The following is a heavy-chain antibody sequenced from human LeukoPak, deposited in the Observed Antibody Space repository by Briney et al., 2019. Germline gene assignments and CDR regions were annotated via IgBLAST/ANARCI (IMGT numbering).Heavy chain of an antibody. D-gene: IGHD6-13*01. CDR2: LDSDGSP. J-gene: IGHJ6*02. CDR3: ARAAAGRAYYHYGMDV. CDR1: GFTVRSDD. Sequence: GGSLRLSCAAFGFTVRSDDMNWVRQAPGKGLEWASILDSDGSPSYADSVKGRFTISRDNSKNTLDLQMNSLRAEDTAVYYCARAAAGRAYYHYGMDVWGQGTTVTVSS. V-gene: IGHV3-53*01.